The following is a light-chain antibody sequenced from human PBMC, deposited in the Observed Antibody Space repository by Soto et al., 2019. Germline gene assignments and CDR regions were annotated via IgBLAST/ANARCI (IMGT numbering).Light chain of an antibody. CDR2: DAS. CDR1: QGISSW. V-gene: IGKV1-5*01. J-gene: IGKJ1*01. Sequence: DSHSPHSPSTLSASVGHRVTITCRGSQGISSWLAWYQQKPGKAPKLLIYDASSLESGVPSRFSGSGSGTEFTLTISSLQPDDFATYYCQQYNSYSWTFGQGTKVDI. CDR3: QQYNSYSWT.